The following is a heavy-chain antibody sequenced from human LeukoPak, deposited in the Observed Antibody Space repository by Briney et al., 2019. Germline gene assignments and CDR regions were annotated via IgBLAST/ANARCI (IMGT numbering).Heavy chain of an antibody. CDR2: ISWNSGSI. Sequence: GGSLRLSCAASGFTFDDYAMHWVRQAPGKGLEWVSGISWNSGSIGYADSVKGRFTISRDNAKNSLYLQMNSLRAEDTALYYCAKDIFITMVRGVIGDWGQGTLVTVSS. V-gene: IGHV3-9*01. CDR3: AKDIFITMVRGVIGD. CDR1: GFTFDDYA. J-gene: IGHJ4*02. D-gene: IGHD3-10*01.